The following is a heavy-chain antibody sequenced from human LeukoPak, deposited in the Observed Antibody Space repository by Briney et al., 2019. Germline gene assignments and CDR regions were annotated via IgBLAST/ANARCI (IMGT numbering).Heavy chain of an antibody. CDR1: GGSISSSSYY. Sequence: SETLSLTCTVSGGSISSSSYYWGWIRQPPGKGLEWIGSIYYSGSTYYDPSLKSRVTISVDTSKNQFSLKLSSVTAADTAVYYCARGPPAYLFLPSWFDPWGQGTLVTVSS. D-gene: IGHD3-3*01. J-gene: IGHJ5*02. V-gene: IGHV4-39*07. CDR3: ARGPPAYLFLPSWFDP. CDR2: IYYSGST.